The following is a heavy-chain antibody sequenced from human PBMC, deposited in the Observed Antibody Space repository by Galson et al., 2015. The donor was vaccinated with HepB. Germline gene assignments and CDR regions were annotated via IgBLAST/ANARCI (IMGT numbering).Heavy chain of an antibody. CDR3: AKEAHGFSYGNDAFDM. J-gene: IGHJ3*02. CDR1: GITLSAYG. V-gene: IGHV3-30*18. Sequence: SLRLSCAASGITLSAYGMHWVRQAPGKGLEWVAMTSYDGSNKHYADSVKARFTISRDNSKNTLYLQMHSLRPEDTAVYYCAKEAHGFSYGNDAFDMWGQGTLVTVSS. CDR2: TSYDGSNK. D-gene: IGHD5-18*01.